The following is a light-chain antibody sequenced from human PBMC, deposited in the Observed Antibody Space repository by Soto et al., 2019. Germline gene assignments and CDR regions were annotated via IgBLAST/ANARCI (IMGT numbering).Light chain of an antibody. CDR3: QQYKSWPPLT. Sequence: DIVMTQSPAILSVSLGERATLSCLASQRISDNLAWYQQRSGQAPRLLIYGASTRATGVPARFSGSGSGIEFTLTISSLQSDDFAIYYCQQYKSWPPLTFGGGTKVE. CDR2: GAS. CDR1: QRISDN. J-gene: IGKJ4*01. V-gene: IGKV3-15*01.